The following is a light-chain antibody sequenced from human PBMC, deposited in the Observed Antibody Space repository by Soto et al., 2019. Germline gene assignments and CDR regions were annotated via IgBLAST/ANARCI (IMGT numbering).Light chain of an antibody. CDR1: STDVGRYDY. Sequence: QSALTQPPSASGSPGQSVTISCTGTSTDVGRYDYVSWYQQHPGKAPKLMISEVSMRPSGVPDRFSGSKSGNTASLTVSGLQAEDEADYYCSSYAVNRDVLFGGGTKLTVL. J-gene: IGLJ2*01. V-gene: IGLV2-8*01. CDR3: SSYAVNRDVL. CDR2: EVS.